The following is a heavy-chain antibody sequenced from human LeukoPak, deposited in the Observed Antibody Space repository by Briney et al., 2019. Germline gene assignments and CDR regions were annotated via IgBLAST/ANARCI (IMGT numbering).Heavy chain of an antibody. Sequence: GGSLRLSCAVSGITLSNYGMSWVRQAPGKGLEWVAGMSDSGGRTNYADSVKGRFTISRDNPKNTLYLQMNSLRAEDTAVYFCAKRGVVIRVILVGFHKEAYYFDSWGQGAPVTVSS. CDR1: GITLSNYG. V-gene: IGHV3-23*01. D-gene: IGHD3-22*01. CDR3: AKRGVVIRVILVGFHKEAYYFDS. J-gene: IGHJ4*02. CDR2: MSDSGGRT.